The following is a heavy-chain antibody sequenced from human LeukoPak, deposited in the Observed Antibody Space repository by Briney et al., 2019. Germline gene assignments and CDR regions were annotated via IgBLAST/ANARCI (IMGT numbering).Heavy chain of an antibody. J-gene: IGHJ5*02. D-gene: IGHD6-6*01. Sequence: QPGGSLRLSCAASGFTFSSYWMSWVRQAPGKGLEWVANIKQDGSEKYYVDSVKGRFTISRDNAKNSLYLQMNSLRAEDTAVYYCARDWESYSSSSYWFDPWGQGTLVTVSS. CDR3: ARDWESYSSSSYWFDP. CDR2: IKQDGSEK. CDR1: GFTFSSYW. V-gene: IGHV3-7*01.